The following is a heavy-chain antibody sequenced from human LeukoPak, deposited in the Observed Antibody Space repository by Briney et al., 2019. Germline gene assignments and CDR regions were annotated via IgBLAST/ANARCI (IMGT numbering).Heavy chain of an antibody. CDR3: ARDKYANSWSGSNFDY. CDR1: GFIFSTYG. J-gene: IGHJ4*02. CDR2: IKQDGTEI. D-gene: IGHD2-2*01. Sequence: PGRSLRLSCAASGFIFSTYGMHWVRQAPGKGLEWVANIKQDGTEINYMDSVKGRFTISRDNAKNSLHLQMNGLRSEDTAVYYCARDKYANSWSGSNFDYWGQGTLVLVSS. V-gene: IGHV3-7*01.